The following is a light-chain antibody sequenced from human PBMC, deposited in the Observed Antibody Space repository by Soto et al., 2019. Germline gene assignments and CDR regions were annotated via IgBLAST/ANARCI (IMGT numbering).Light chain of an antibody. CDR1: SSDVGDYNY. Sequence: QSTLTQPRSVSGSPGQSVTISCTGTSSDVGDYNYVSWYQQYPGKAPKLVIYDVSKRPSGVPDRSSGSKSGNTASLTISGLQAEDEADYYCCSFAGSYTFRVFGGGTKLTVL. CDR2: DVS. J-gene: IGLJ3*02. CDR3: CSFAGSYTFRV. V-gene: IGLV2-11*01.